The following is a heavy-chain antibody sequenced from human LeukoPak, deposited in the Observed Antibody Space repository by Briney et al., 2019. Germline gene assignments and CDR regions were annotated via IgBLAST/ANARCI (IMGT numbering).Heavy chain of an antibody. J-gene: IGHJ4*02. CDR2: INHSGST. CDR1: GGSFSGYY. CDR3: ARGYYDSSGYYSLFDY. D-gene: IGHD3-22*01. V-gene: IGHV4-34*01. Sequence: SETLSLTCAVYGGSFSGYYWSWIRQPPGKGLEWIGEINHSGSTNYNPSLKSRVTISVDTSKNQSSLKLSSVTAADTAVYYCARGYYDSSGYYSLFDYWGQGTLVTVSS.